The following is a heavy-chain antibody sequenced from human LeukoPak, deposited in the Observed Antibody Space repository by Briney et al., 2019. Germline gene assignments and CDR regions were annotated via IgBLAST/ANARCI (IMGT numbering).Heavy chain of an antibody. CDR1: GFTFSSYG. D-gene: IGHD5-24*01. Sequence: GGSLRLSCAASGFTFSSYGMPWVRQAPGKGLEWVAVISYDGSNKYYADSVKGRFTISRDNSKNTLYLQMNSLRAEDTAVYYCAKDGMRMATINVPFDYWGQGTLVTVSS. V-gene: IGHV3-30*18. CDR2: ISYDGSNK. CDR3: AKDGMRMATINVPFDY. J-gene: IGHJ4*02.